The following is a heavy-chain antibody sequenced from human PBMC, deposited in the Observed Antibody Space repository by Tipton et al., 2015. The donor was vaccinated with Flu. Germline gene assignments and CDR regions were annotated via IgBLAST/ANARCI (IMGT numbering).Heavy chain of an antibody. CDR2: ISSSGDTI. V-gene: IGHV3-11*01. J-gene: IGHJ6*02. D-gene: IGHD3-3*01. Sequence: QVQLVQSGGGLVKPGGYLRLSCAASGFTFSDDYMSWIRQAPGKGLEWVSHISSSGDTINYADSVKGRFTISRDNAKKSLYLQMNSLRAEDTAMYYCARDHPPSITVLGEITDYFGMDVWGQGTTVTVSS. CDR1: GFTFSDDY. CDR3: ARDHPPSITVLGEITDYFGMDV.